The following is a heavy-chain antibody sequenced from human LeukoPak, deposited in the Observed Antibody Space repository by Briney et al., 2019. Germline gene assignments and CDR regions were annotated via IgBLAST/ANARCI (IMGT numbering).Heavy chain of an antibody. CDR2: INHSGST. Sequence: SETLSLTCAVYGGSFSGYYWSWIRQPPGKGLEWIGEINHSGSTNYNPSLKSRVTISVDTSKNQFSLKLSSVTAADTAVYYCARGRIVVVPAALGPYYYGMDVWGQGTTVTVSS. J-gene: IGHJ6*02. CDR3: ARGRIVVVPAALGPYYYGMDV. V-gene: IGHV4-34*01. CDR1: GGSFSGYY. D-gene: IGHD2-2*01.